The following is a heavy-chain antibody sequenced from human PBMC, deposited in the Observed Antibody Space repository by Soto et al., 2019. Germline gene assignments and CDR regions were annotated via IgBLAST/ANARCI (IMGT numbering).Heavy chain of an antibody. J-gene: IGHJ4*02. Sequence: PGGSLRLSCAASGFTFSSYAMHWVRQAPGKGLEWVAVISYDGSNKYYADSVKGRFTISRDNSKNTLYLQMSSLRAEDTAVYYCVRVHSSRHHYFDYWGQGTLVTVSS. CDR3: VRVHSSRHHYFDY. CDR2: ISYDGSNK. CDR1: GFTFSSYA. V-gene: IGHV3-30-3*01. D-gene: IGHD6-13*01.